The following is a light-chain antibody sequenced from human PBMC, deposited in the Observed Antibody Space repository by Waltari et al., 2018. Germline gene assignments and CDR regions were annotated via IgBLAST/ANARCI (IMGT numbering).Light chain of an antibody. Sequence: SSELTQDPAVSVALGQTVTITCQGDSLSTYSVRWYQQKPGQAPLLVLYGENNRPSGIPDRFSGSSSGNTASLTITEAQAEDEADYYCDSRDSSGNLWVFGGGTKLTVV. CDR2: GEN. V-gene: IGLV3-19*01. CDR1: SLSTYS. CDR3: DSRDSSGNLWV. J-gene: IGLJ3*02.